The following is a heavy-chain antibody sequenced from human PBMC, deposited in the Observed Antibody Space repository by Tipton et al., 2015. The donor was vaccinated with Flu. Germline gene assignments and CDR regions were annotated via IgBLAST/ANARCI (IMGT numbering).Heavy chain of an antibody. CDR1: GDSISSSSYY. CDR3: ARDPSLGMPDYFDY. D-gene: IGHD2-2*01. J-gene: IGHJ4*02. CDR2: IYNSEYT. V-gene: IGHV4-61*01. Sequence: TLSLTCNVSGDSISSSSYYWNWIRQPPGKGLEWIGYIYNSEYTKYNPSLKSRVTISVDTSKKQFSLQLRSVTAADTAVYYCARDPSLGMPDYFDYWGQGTLVTASS.